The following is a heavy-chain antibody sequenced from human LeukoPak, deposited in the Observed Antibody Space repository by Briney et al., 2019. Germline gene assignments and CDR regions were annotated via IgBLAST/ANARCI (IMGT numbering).Heavy chain of an antibody. CDR1: GYTFTSYD. D-gene: IGHD3-3*01. Sequence: ASVKVSCKASGYTFTSYDINWVRQATGQGLEWMGWMNPNSGNTGYAQKFQGRVTMTRNTSISTAYMELSSLRSEDTAVYYCAGGYSRRRVVIIYYYGMDVWGQGTTVTVSS. V-gene: IGHV1-8*01. J-gene: IGHJ6*02. CDR2: MNPNSGNT. CDR3: AGGYSRRRVVIIYYYGMDV.